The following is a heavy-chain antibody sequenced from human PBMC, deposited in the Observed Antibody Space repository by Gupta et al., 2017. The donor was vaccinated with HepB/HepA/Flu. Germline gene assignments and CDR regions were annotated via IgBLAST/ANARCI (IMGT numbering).Heavy chain of an antibody. Sequence: GMSLKLSCAASGFTYDDYALHWVRQVPGKGLEWVSGISGDSSSTGYADSMKGRFTISRDNAKNFMYLQRDSLRAEDTELYYCVKDTRSLLWVGERDHGYIDVWGQGTMVPVS. CDR1: GFTYDDYA. J-gene: IGHJ3*01. CDR3: VKDTRSLLWVGERDHGYIDV. V-gene: IGHV3-9*01. CDR2: ISGDSSST. D-gene: IGHD3-10*01.